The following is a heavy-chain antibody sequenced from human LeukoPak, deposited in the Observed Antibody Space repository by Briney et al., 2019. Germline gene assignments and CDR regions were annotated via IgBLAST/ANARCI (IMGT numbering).Heavy chain of an antibody. CDR3: ARAGGYYDSSGYPERPFDY. CDR1: GGSISSHY. V-gene: IGHV4-59*08. Sequence: SETLSLTCTVSGGSISSHYWTWIRQPPGKGLEWIGCIYNSGSTNYNPSLKSRVTISEGTSKNQFSLKLSSVTAADTAAYYCARAGGYYDSSGYPERPFDYWGQGTLVTVSS. CDR2: IYNSGST. J-gene: IGHJ4*02. D-gene: IGHD3-22*01.